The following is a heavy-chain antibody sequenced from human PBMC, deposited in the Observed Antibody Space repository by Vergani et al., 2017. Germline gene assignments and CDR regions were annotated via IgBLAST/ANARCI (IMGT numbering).Heavy chain of an antibody. J-gene: IGHJ6*03. V-gene: IGHV4-34*01. D-gene: IGHD2-2*01. CDR2: INNSGST. CDR3: ARVLAGYCSSTSCRGGYYYYMDV. Sequence: QVQLQQWGAGLLKPSETLSLTFAIYGGSFSGYYWSWIRQPPGKGLEWIGEINNSGSTNYNPSLKRRVTISVDTSKNQFSLNLSSVTAADTAVYYCARVLAGYCSSTSCRGGYYYYMDVWGKGTTVTVSS. CDR1: GGSFSGYY.